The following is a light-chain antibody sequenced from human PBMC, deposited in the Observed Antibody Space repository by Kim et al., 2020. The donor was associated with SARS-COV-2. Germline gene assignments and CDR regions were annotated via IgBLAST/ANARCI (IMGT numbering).Light chain of an antibody. Sequence: ALGQKVRITCQGDRLRSYYATWYQQKPGQAPILVIYGKNNRPSGIPDRFSGSSSGNTASLTITGTQAGDEADYYCNSRYSNDNVVFGGGTQLTVL. CDR3: NSRYSNDNVV. CDR1: RLRSYY. J-gene: IGLJ2*01. CDR2: GKN. V-gene: IGLV3-19*01.